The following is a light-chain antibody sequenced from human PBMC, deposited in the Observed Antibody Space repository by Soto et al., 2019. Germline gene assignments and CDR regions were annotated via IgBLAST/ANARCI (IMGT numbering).Light chain of an antibody. CDR3: QQRSNWPIT. CDR2: DAS. J-gene: IGKJ5*01. V-gene: IGKV3-11*01. Sequence: EIVLTQSPATLSLAPGERATLSFMASQSIRSYLAWFRQKPGQAPRLLIYDASNRATGIPARISGSGSGADFTLTISSLEPEDFAVYYCQQRSNWPITFGQGTRLEI. CDR1: QSIRSY.